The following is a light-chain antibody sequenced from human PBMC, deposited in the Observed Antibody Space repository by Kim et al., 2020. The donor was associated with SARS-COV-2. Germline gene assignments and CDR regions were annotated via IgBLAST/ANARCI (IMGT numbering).Light chain of an antibody. CDR3: QAWDSSTDVV. V-gene: IGLV3-1*01. J-gene: IGLJ2*01. Sequence: VSPGQTASITCSGDKLGDKYACWYQQKPGQSPVLVIHQDSKRPSGIPERFSGSNSGNTATLTISGTQAMDEADYYCQAWDSSTDVVFGGGTQLTVL. CDR1: KLGDKY. CDR2: QDS.